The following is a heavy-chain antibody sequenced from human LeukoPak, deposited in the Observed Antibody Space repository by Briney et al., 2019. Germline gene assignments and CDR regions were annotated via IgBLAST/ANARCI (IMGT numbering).Heavy chain of an antibody. D-gene: IGHD3-10*01. J-gene: IGHJ5*02. CDR3: ARDRYGSGSYYKSWFDP. CDR2: IYTSGST. Sequence: PSETLSLTCTVSGGSISSYYWIWIRQPAGKGLEWIGRIYTSGSTNYNPSLKSRVTMSVDTSKNQFSLKLSSVTAADTAVYYCARDRYGSGSYYKSWFDPWGQGTLVTVSS. CDR1: GGSISSYY. V-gene: IGHV4-4*07.